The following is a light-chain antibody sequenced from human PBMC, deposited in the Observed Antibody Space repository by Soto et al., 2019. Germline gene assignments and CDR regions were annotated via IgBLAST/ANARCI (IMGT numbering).Light chain of an antibody. CDR2: TLS. Sequence: DIVMTQTPLSLPVAPGEPASISCRSSQSLLDSDDGKTYLDWYLQKPGQSPQLLIYTLSYRPSGVPDMFIGSGSRTDFTLKISRVEAEDVGVYYCMQRIEFPWTFGQGTRIEFK. J-gene: IGKJ1*01. CDR3: MQRIEFPWT. V-gene: IGKV2-40*01. CDR1: QSLLDSDDGKTY.